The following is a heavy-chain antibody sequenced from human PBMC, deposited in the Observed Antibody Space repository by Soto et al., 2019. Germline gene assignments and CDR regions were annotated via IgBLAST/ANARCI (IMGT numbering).Heavy chain of an antibody. J-gene: IGHJ4*02. CDR3: AKGAASSFFIFVDY. Sequence: GGSLRLSCAASRFTFSSYAMSWVRQAPGKGLEWVSAISGSGGSTYYADSVKGRFTISRDNSKNTLYLQMNSLRAEDTAVYYCAKGAASSFFIFVDYWGQGTLVTVSS. V-gene: IGHV3-23*01. CDR2: ISGSGGST. D-gene: IGHD6-6*01. CDR1: RFTFSSYA.